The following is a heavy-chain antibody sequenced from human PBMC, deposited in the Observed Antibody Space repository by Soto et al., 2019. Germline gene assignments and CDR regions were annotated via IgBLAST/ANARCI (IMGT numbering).Heavy chain of an antibody. J-gene: IGHJ6*02. D-gene: IGHD6-13*01. V-gene: IGHV3-23*01. CDR1: GFTFSSYA. CDR2: ISGSGGST. Sequence: SLRLSCAASGFTFSSYAMSWVRQAPGKGLEWVSAISGSGGSTYYADSVKGRFTISRDNSKNTLYLQMNSLRAEDTAVYYCAKDRRIAAAGLYYYYYGMDVWGQGTTVTVSS. CDR3: AKDRRIAAAGLYYYYYGMDV.